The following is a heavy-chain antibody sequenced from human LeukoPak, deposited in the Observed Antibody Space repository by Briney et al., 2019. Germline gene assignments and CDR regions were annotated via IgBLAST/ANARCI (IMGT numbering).Heavy chain of an antibody. Sequence: GEALKISFKGSGYSFTSYWIGWGRRMPGKGGGWRGIIYPGDSDTRYSPSFQGQVTISADKSISTAYLQWRSLKASDTAMYYCAREGIAAAADFDYWGQGTLVTVSS. CDR1: GYSFTSYW. CDR3: AREGIAAAADFDY. J-gene: IGHJ4*02. V-gene: IGHV5-51*01. D-gene: IGHD6-13*01. CDR2: IYPGDSDT.